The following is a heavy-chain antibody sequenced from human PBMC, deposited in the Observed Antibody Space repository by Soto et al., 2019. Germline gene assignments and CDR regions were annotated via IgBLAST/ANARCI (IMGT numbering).Heavy chain of an antibody. D-gene: IGHD4-17*01. V-gene: IGHV3-48*02. CDR2: ITSDGGVT. J-gene: IGHJ4*02. Sequence: EVQLVESGGGLVHPGGSLRLSCAASGFTFSDYSMNWVRQAPGKGLEWVSYITSDGGVTYYADSVKGRFSVSRDNDKKSLFLQRNSLRDEDAAVYYCARLPKGSTVTSWGQGTLVTVSS. CDR1: GFTFSDYS. CDR3: ARLPKGSTVTS.